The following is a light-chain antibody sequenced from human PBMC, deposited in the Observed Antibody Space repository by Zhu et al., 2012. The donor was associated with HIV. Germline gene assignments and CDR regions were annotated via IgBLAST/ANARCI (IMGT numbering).Light chain of an antibody. CDR3: QQYSDWPRT. V-gene: IGKV3-15*01. CDR2: GAS. CDR1: QSFSSN. Sequence: EIVMTQSPATLSVSAGERATLSCRASQSFSSNLAWYQQKPGQAPSLLIYGASTRATGIPARFSGSGSGTEFTLTISSMQSEDFAVYYCQQYSDWPRTFGQGTKVEIK. J-gene: IGKJ1*01.